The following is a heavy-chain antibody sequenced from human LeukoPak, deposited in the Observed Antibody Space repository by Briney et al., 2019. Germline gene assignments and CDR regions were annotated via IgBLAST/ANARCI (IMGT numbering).Heavy chain of an antibody. Sequence: ASVKVSCKASGYTFTGYYMHWVRQAPGQGLEWMGWINPNSGGTNYAQKLQGRVTMTRDTSISTAYMELSRLRSDDTAVYYCARVGGTIFGVVTLLYWGQGTLVTVSS. V-gene: IGHV1-2*02. CDR1: GYTFTGYY. D-gene: IGHD3-3*01. CDR3: ARVGGTIFGVVTLLY. J-gene: IGHJ4*02. CDR2: INPNSGGT.